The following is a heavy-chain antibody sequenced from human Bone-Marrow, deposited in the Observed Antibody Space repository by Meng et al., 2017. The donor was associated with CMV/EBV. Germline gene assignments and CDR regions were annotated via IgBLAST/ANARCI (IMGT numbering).Heavy chain of an antibody. V-gene: IGHV3-30*04. CDR1: GFTFSSYA. Sequence: GESLKISCAASGFTFSSYAMHWVRQAPGKGLEWVAVISYAGSNKYYADSVKGRFTISRDNSKNTLYLQMNSLRAEDTAVYYCARDGTSLIAARLGYWGQGPLVTVSS. D-gene: IGHD6-6*01. CDR3: ARDGTSLIAARLGY. J-gene: IGHJ4*02. CDR2: ISYAGSNK.